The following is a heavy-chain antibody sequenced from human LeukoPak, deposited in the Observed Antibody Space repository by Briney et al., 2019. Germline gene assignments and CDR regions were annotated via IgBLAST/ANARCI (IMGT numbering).Heavy chain of an antibody. CDR1: GYTFTSYG. CDR3: ARVGGDYYDSSGYYYFDY. J-gene: IGHJ4*02. Sequence: ASVKVSCKASGYTFTSYGISWVRQAPGQGLEWMGWISAYNGNTNYAQKLQGRVTVTTDTSTSTAYMELRSLRSDDTAVYYCARVGGDYYDSSGYYYFDYWGQGTLVTVSS. V-gene: IGHV1-18*01. D-gene: IGHD3-22*01. CDR2: ISAYNGNT.